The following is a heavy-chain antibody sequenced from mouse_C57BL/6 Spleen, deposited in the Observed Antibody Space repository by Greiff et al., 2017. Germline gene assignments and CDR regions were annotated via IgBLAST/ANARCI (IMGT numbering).Heavy chain of an antibody. CDR1: GYAFSSYW. CDR3: ASAYYGNYDYAMDY. J-gene: IGHJ4*01. V-gene: IGHV1-80*01. CDR2: IYPGDGDT. Sequence: VQLQQSGAELVKPGASVKISCKASGYAFSSYWMNWVKQRPGKGLEWIGQIYPGDGDTNYNGKFKGKATLTADKSSSTAYMQLSSLTSEDSAVYFCASAYYGNYDYAMDYWGQGTSVTVSS. D-gene: IGHD2-10*01.